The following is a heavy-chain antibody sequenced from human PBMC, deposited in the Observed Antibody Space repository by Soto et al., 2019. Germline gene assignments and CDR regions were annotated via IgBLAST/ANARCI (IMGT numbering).Heavy chain of an antibody. Sequence: SETLSLTCTVSGGSISSYYWSWIRQPPGKGLEWIGYIYYSGSTNYNPSLKSRVTISVDTSKNQFSLKLSSVTAADTAVYYCARHRTDITAMGPYDAFDIWGQGTMVTVSS. CDR3: ARHRTDITAMGPYDAFDI. J-gene: IGHJ3*02. V-gene: IGHV4-59*08. CDR1: GGSISSYY. CDR2: IYYSGST. D-gene: IGHD5-18*01.